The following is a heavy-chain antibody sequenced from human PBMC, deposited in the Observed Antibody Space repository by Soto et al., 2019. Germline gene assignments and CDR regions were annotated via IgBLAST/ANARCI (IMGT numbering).Heavy chain of an antibody. Sequence: EVQLVESGGGLVKPGGSLRLSCAASGFTFSSYSMNWVRQAPGKGLEWVSSISSSSSYIYYADSVKGRFTISRDNSKNSLYLQMNSLRAEDTAVYYCAREGSGWELLFITGLRPPYFDSWGQGTLVTVSS. CDR1: GFTFSSYS. D-gene: IGHD1-26*01. V-gene: IGHV3-21*01. CDR3: AREGSGWELLFITGLRPPYFDS. J-gene: IGHJ4*02. CDR2: ISSSSSYI.